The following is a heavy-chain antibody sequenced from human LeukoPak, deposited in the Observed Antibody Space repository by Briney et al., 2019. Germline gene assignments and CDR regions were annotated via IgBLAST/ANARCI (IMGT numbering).Heavy chain of an antibody. CDR2: INSDGSST. Sequence: GGSLRLSCAASGFVFSNYWMHWVRQGPGKGLVWVSRINSDGSSTIYADSVKGLFTISRDNAKNTLYLQMNSLRAEDTAVYYCAIDGYCSSGTCYGKDYWGQGTLVTVSS. CDR3: AIDGYCSSGTCYGKDY. D-gene: IGHD2-15*01. V-gene: IGHV3-74*01. J-gene: IGHJ4*02. CDR1: GFVFSNYW.